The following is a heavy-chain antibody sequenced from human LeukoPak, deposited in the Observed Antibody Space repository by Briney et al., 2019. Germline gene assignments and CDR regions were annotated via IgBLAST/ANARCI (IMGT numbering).Heavy chain of an antibody. Sequence: ASVKVSCKASGCTFTSYGISWVRQAPGQGLEWMGGIIASNGNTNYAQKLQGRVIMTTDTSTSTAYMQLRSLRSDDTAVYYCARDRRWDSVVVPAAAAQTFWGQGTLVTVSS. CDR2: IIASNGNT. V-gene: IGHV1-18*04. J-gene: IGHJ4*02. CDR1: GCTFTSYG. D-gene: IGHD2-2*01. CDR3: ARDRRWDSVVVPAAAAQTF.